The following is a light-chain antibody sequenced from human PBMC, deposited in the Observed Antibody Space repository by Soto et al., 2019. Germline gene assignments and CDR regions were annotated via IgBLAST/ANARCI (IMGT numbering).Light chain of an antibody. CDR2: GAS. V-gene: IGKV3-20*01. CDR1: QSISNNY. J-gene: IGKJ1*01. Sequence: SALTQSVCDMALVPRERPTIPSRASQSISNNYLSWHQQKPGHAPRLLIYGASNRATGITDRFSGSGSGTDFTITISRLEAEDFAVYYCQRYARSGTFGQGTKVDIK. CDR3: QRYARSGT.